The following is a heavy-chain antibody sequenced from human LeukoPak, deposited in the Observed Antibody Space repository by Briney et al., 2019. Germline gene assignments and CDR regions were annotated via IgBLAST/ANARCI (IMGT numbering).Heavy chain of an antibody. CDR1: GGSFSGYY. D-gene: IGHD2-15*01. Sequence: PSETLSLTCAVYGGSFSGYYWSWIRQPPGKGLEWIGEINHSGSTNYNPSLKSRVTISVDTSKNQFSLKLSSVTAADTAVYYCASLLSGYMDVWGKGTTVTVSS. V-gene: IGHV4-34*01. CDR3: ASLLSGYMDV. CDR2: INHSGST. J-gene: IGHJ6*03.